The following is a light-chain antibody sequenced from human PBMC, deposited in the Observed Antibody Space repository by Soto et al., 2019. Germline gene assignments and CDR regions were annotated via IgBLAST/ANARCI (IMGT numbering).Light chain of an antibody. CDR2: QDS. J-gene: IGLJ1*01. CDR3: QAWDSSTYV. V-gene: IGLV3-1*01. CDR1: KLGEKY. Sequence: SYELTQPPSVSVSPGQTASITCSGDKLGEKYASWYKQKPGQSPVLVIYQDSKRPSGIPERFSGSNSGNTATLTISGTQAMDEADYYCQAWDSSTYVFGTGTKLTVL.